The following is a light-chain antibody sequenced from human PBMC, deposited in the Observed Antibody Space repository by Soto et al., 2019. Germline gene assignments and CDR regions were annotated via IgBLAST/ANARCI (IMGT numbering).Light chain of an antibody. J-gene: IGKJ4*01. CDR2: DAS. CDR1: QSISNW. Sequence: DIQMTQSPSTVSASVGDRVTITCRASQSISNWLAWYQQKPGKAPKLLIYDASSLESGVPSRFGGRGSGTDFTLTISSLQPDDFATYYCQQYNGYFDGGTKVEIK. CDR3: QQYNGY. V-gene: IGKV1-5*01.